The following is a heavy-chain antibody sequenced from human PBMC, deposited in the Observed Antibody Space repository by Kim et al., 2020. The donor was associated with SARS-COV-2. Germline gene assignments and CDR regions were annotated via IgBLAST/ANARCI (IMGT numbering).Heavy chain of an antibody. Sequence: GESLKISCKGSGYSFTSYWISWVRQMPGKGLEWMGRIDPSDSYTNYSPSFQGHVTISADKSISTAYLQWSSLKASDTAMYYCARHLPGYSYGYGYFQHWGQGTLVTVSS. D-gene: IGHD5-18*01. CDR2: IDPSDSYT. CDR3: ARHLPGYSYGYGYFQH. CDR1: GYSFTSYW. J-gene: IGHJ1*01. V-gene: IGHV5-10-1*01.